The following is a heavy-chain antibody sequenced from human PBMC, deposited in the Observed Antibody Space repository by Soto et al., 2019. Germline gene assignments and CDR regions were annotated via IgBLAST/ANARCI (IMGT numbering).Heavy chain of an antibody. CDR3: ARIIGYGYPYYGLDV. Sequence: EVQLVESGGGLVKPGGSLRLSCAASGFTFSSYSMNWVRQAPGKGLEWVSSISSSTSYIYYADSVKGRFTISRDNAKNSLYLQMNSLRAEDTAVYYCARIIGYGYPYYGLDVWGQGTTVTVSS. CDR1: GFTFSSYS. D-gene: IGHD5-18*01. CDR2: ISSSTSYI. J-gene: IGHJ6*02. V-gene: IGHV3-21*02.